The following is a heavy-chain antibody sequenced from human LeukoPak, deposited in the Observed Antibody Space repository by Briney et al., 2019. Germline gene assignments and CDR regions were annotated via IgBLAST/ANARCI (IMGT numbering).Heavy chain of an antibody. D-gene: IGHD3-22*01. CDR3: ARLSSGYTLGS. CDR2: IHYSGST. Sequence: SETLSLICTVSGGSISSYYWSWIRQPPGKGLKWIGYIHYSGSTNYNPSLKRRVTISVDTSKNQFSLKLSSVTAADTAVYYCARLSSGYTLGSWGQGTLVTVSS. CDR1: GGSISSYY. J-gene: IGHJ4*02. V-gene: IGHV4-59*01.